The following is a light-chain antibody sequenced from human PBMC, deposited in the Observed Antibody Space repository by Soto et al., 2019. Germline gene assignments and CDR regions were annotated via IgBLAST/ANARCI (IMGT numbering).Light chain of an antibody. CDR1: QSTSRW. CDR2: AAS. V-gene: IGKV1-39*01. Sequence: DIQMTQSPSTLSASVGDRVTITCRASQSTSRWLAWYQQKPGKAPKLLIYAASSLQSGVPSRSSGSGSGTDFTLTISSLQPEDFATYSCQQSYNSPQTFGRGTRLEIK. CDR3: QQSYNSPQT. J-gene: IGKJ5*01.